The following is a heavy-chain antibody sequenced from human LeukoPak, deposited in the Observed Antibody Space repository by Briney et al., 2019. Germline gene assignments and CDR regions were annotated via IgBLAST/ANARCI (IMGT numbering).Heavy chain of an antibody. J-gene: IGHJ4*02. CDR3: ARAPPRGSNWYYDY. V-gene: IGHV4-59*12. CDR1: GGSINGYY. D-gene: IGHD6-13*01. CDR2: IYYSGST. Sequence: SETLSLTCTVSGGSINGYYWSWIRQLPGKGLEWIGYIYYSGSTAYSPSLKSRVTISVDTSKNQFSLKLSSVTAADTAVYYCARAPPRGSNWYYDYWGQGALVTVSS.